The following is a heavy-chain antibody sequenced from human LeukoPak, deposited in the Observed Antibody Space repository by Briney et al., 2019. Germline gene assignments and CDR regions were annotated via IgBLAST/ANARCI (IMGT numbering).Heavy chain of an antibody. J-gene: IGHJ3*02. Sequence: GGSLRLSCAASGFTFDDYAMHWVRQAPGKGLEWVSGISWNSGSIGYADSVKGRFTISRDNAKNSLYLQMNSLRAEDTALYYCAKDMTRRSWYYVDAFDIWGQGTMVTVSS. V-gene: IGHV3-9*01. CDR3: AKDMTRRSWYYVDAFDI. CDR1: GFTFDDYA. D-gene: IGHD6-13*01. CDR2: ISWNSGSI.